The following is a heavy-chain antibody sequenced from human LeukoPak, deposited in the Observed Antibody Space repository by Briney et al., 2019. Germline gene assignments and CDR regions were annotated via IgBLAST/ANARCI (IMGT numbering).Heavy chain of an antibody. CDR1: GYTLTELS. Sequence: ASVKVSCTVSGYTLTELSVHWVRQAPGKGLEWMGGFDPENGETIYAQSFQGRLTMTEDTSTDTAYMEPSSLRSEDTAVYYCATATDYFDYWGQGTLVTVSS. CDR2: FDPENGET. J-gene: IGHJ4*02. V-gene: IGHV1-24*01. CDR3: ATATDYFDY.